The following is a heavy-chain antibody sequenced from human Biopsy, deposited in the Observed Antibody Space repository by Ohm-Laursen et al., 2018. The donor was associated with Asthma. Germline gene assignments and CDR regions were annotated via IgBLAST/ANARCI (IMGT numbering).Heavy chain of an antibody. D-gene: IGHD3-3*01. CDR2: ISYDGSNK. Sequence: SLRLSCAASGFTFGDYGMHWVRQAPGKGLEWVAVISYDGSNKYYADSVKGRFTISRDNSKNTLYLQMNSLRAEDTAVYYCAKDTEGRYDFWSGLSYNYYGMDVWGQGTTVTVSS. V-gene: IGHV3-30*18. J-gene: IGHJ6*02. CDR1: GFTFGDYG. CDR3: AKDTEGRYDFWSGLSYNYYGMDV.